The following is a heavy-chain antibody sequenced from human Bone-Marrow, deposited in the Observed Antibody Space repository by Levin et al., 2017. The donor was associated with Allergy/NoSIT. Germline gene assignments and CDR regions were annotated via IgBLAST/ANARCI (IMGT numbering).Heavy chain of an antibody. J-gene: IGHJ4*02. CDR1: GGSFSGYY. Sequence: RSQTLSLTCAVYGGSFSGYYWSWIRQPPGKGLEWIGEINHSGSTNYNPSLKSRVTISVDTSKNQFSLKLSSVTAADTAVYYCARSLGDYAGGVDYWGQGTLVTVSS. D-gene: IGHD4-17*01. V-gene: IGHV4-34*01. CDR2: INHSGST. CDR3: ARSLGDYAGGVDY.